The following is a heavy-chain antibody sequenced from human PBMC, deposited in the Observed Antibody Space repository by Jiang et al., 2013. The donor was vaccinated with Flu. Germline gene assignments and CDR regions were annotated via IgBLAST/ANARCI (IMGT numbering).Heavy chain of an antibody. V-gene: IGHV1-18*01. D-gene: IGHD6-19*01. CDR1: GYTLPAM. Sequence: VSCKASGYTLPAMISTGCDRPLDKGLSGMGWVSAHTGDTNYAQKFQGRVTMTTDTSTSTVYMELRSLRSDDTAVYYCARVGKEVSSAWHYWGQGTLVTVSS. CDR3: ARVGKEVSSAWHY. J-gene: IGHJ4*02. CDR2: VSAHTGDT.